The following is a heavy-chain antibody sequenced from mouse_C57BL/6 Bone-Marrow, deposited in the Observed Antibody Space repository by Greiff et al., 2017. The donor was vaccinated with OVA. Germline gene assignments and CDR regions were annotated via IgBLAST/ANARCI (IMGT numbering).Heavy chain of an antibody. CDR2: IYPGDGDP. Sequence: QVQLQQSGPELVKPGASVKISCKASGYAFSSSWMNWVKQRPGKGLEWIGRIYPGDGDPNYNGKFKGKATLTADKSSSTAYMQRSSLTSEDSAVYFCAIYYDYSYWGQGTLVTVSA. J-gene: IGHJ3*01. CDR1: GYAFSSSW. V-gene: IGHV1-82*01. CDR3: AIYYDYSY. D-gene: IGHD2-4*01.